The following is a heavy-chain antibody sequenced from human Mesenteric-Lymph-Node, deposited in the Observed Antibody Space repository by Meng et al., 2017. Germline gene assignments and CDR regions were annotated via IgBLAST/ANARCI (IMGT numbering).Heavy chain of an antibody. Sequence: QLGGTGGNFGHPGGSLGFSCAVSGFSVSSTYMSWVRQAPGRGLEWVSIIYSGGNTYYADSVKGRFTISRDNSKNTLYLQMTSLRVEDTAVYYCVRDRSSGWLTFDSWGQGTLVTVSS. D-gene: IGHD6-19*01. J-gene: IGHJ4*02. CDR1: GFSVSSTY. CDR2: IYSGGNT. V-gene: IGHV3-53*02. CDR3: VRDRSSGWLTFDS.